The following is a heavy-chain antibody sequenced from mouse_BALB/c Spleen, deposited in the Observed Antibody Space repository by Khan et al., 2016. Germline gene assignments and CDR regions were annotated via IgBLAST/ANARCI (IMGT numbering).Heavy chain of an antibody. V-gene: IGHV4-1*02. D-gene: IGHD2-5*01. Sequence: EVKLLESGGGLVQPGGSLKLSCAASGFDFSRYWMSWVRQAPGKGLEWIGEINPDSSTINYTPSLKDKFIISRDNAKHTLYLQMSKVRSEDTAVYYSASPVRGFAYWGQGTLVTVSA. CDR3: ASPVRGFAY. CDR1: GFDFSRYW. CDR2: INPDSSTI. J-gene: IGHJ3*01.